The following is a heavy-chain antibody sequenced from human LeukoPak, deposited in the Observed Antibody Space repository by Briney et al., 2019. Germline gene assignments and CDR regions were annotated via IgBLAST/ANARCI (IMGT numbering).Heavy chain of an antibody. CDR2: ISGGGTNA. CDR1: GFTFSSHA. Sequence: PGGSLRLSCATSGFTFSSHAMSWVRQAPGKGLEWVSAISGGGTNAYYADSVKGRFTISRDNSRNTLYLQMNSLRAEDTAVYYCAKESDFLTGYYFDCWGQGTLVTVSS. V-gene: IGHV3-23*01. J-gene: IGHJ4*02. CDR3: AKESDFLTGYYFDC. D-gene: IGHD3-9*01.